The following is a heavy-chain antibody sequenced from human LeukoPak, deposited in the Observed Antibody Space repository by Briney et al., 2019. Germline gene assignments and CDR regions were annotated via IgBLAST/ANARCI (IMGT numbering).Heavy chain of an antibody. Sequence: ASVKVSCKASGYTFTGYYMHWVRQAPGQGLEWMGRIDPNSGGTKYAQKFQGRVTTTRDASISTAYMELSSLRSDDVAVYYCARDSRVSGDYWGQGTLVTVSS. CDR1: GYTFTGYY. J-gene: IGHJ4*02. V-gene: IGHV1-2*06. CDR3: ARDSRVSGDY. CDR2: IDPNSGGT. D-gene: IGHD2-8*01.